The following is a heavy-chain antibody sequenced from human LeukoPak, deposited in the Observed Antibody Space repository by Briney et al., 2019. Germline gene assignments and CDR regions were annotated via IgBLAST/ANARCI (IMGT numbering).Heavy chain of an antibody. Sequence: SETLSLTCAVYGGSFSGYYRSWIRQPPGKGLEWIGEINHSGSTNYNPSLKSRVTISVDTSKNQFSLKLSSVTAADTAVYYCARDGDFWSGYYRYWGQGTLVTVSS. D-gene: IGHD3-3*01. CDR3: ARDGDFWSGYYRY. CDR2: INHSGST. J-gene: IGHJ4*02. V-gene: IGHV4-34*01. CDR1: GGSFSGYY.